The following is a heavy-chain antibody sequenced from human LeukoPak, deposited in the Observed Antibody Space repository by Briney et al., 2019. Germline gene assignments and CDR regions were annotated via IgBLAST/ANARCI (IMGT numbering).Heavy chain of an antibody. CDR3: AAAAAITTDAFDI. J-gene: IGHJ3*02. Sequence: ASVKVSCKASGYTFTGYYMQWVRQARGQRLEWIGWIVVGSGNTNYAQKFQERVTITRDMSTSTAYMELSSLRSEDTAVYYCAAAAAITTDAFDIWGQGTMVTVSS. CDR1: GYTFTGYY. CDR2: IVVGSGNT. D-gene: IGHD3-22*01. V-gene: IGHV1-58*02.